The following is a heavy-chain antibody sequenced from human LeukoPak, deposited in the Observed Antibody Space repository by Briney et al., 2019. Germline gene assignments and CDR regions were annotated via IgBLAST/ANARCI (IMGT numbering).Heavy chain of an antibody. CDR3: AREVGATGYYYMDV. D-gene: IGHD1-26*01. J-gene: IGHJ6*03. CDR2: IYCSGST. V-gene: IGHV4-59*01. CDR1: GGSISSYY. Sequence: SETLSLTCTVSGGSISSYYWSWIRQPPGKGLEWIGYIYCSGSTNYNPSLKSRVTISVDTSKNQFSLKLSSVTAADTAVYYCAREVGATGYYYMDVWGKGTTVTVSS.